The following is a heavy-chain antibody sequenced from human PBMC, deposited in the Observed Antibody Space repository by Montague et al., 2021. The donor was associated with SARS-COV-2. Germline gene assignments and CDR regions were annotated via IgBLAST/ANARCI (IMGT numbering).Heavy chain of an antibody. D-gene: IGHD1-14*01. J-gene: IGHJ4*02. CDR1: GGSISTSPYF. V-gene: IGHV4-39*07. Sequence: SETLSLTCTVSGGSISTSPYFWGWIRQPPGKGLEWIGSIYYSGSTYYNPSLKSRVTISVDTSKNHFSLKLSSVTAADTAVYYCARRNPKAFYGTDFDFWGQGTLVTVSS. CDR3: ARRNPKAFYGTDFDF. CDR2: IYYSGST.